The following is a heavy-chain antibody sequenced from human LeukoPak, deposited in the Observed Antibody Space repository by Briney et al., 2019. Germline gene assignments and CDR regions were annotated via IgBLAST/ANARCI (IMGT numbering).Heavy chain of an antibody. CDR3: ARDPLLRIAARTTGYYGMDV. Sequence: ASVKVSCKASGYTFTGYYMHWVRQAPGQGLEWMGWINPNSGGTNYAQKFQGWVTMTRDTSISTAYMELSRLRSDDTAVYYCARDPLLRIAARTTGYYGMDVWGQGTTVTVSS. CDR1: GYTFTGYY. D-gene: IGHD6-6*01. J-gene: IGHJ6*02. CDR2: INPNSGGT. V-gene: IGHV1-2*04.